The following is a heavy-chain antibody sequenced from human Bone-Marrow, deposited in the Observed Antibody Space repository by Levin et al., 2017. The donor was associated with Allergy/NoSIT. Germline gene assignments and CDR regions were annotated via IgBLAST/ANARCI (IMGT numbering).Heavy chain of an antibody. CDR3: ARGGKTTPGTPLWF. CDR1: GYTFTTYG. J-gene: IGHJ4*02. CDR2: ISAYNGNT. D-gene: IGHD2-15*01. Sequence: ASVKVSCKASGYTFTTYGITWVRQAPGQGLEWMGWISAYNGNTNYAQKVQGRVTMTTDTSTTTAYMELRSLRYDDTALYYCARGGKTTPGTPLWFWGQGTLVTVSS. V-gene: IGHV1-18*01.